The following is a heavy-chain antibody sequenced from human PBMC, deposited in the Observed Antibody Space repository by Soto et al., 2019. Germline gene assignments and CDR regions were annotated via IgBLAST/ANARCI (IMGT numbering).Heavy chain of an antibody. D-gene: IGHD6-25*01. J-gene: IGHJ5*02. Sequence: SETLSLTCSVSGGSISNSYWSWIRQPPGKGLEWIGYIYYSGSTNYNPSLKSRVTISVDTSKNQFSLKLSSVTAADTAVYYCARPHGGSSGWDNWFDPWGQGTLVTVSS. V-gene: IGHV4-59*01. CDR3: ARPHGGSSGWDNWFDP. CDR1: GGSISNSY. CDR2: IYYSGST.